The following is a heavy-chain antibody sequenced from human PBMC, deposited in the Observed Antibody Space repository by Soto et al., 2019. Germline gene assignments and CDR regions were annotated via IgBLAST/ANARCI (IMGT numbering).Heavy chain of an antibody. J-gene: IGHJ6*03. CDR2: IYYRGST. CDR3: AREIVVVVAATQYYYYMDV. D-gene: IGHD2-15*01. Sequence: QVQLQESGPGLVKPSETLSLTCTVSGGSISSYYWSWIRQPPGKGLEWVGFIYYRGSTNYNPSLTSRVTIPVDTAKTQFSLKLSDVTAADTAVDYGAREIVVVVAATQYYYYMDVWGKGTTVTVCS. V-gene: IGHV4-59*01. CDR1: GGSISSYY.